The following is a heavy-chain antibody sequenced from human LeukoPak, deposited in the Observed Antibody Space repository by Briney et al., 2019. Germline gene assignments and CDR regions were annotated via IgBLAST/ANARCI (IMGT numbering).Heavy chain of an antibody. CDR3: ARSGGGSTYDLEVS. V-gene: IGHV1-2*02. CDR2: INPNSGGT. CDR1: GYTFTGYY. J-gene: IGHJ5*02. D-gene: IGHD3/OR15-3a*01. Sequence: ASVEVSCKASGYTFTGYYMHWVRQAPGQGLEWMGWINPNSGGTNYAQKFQGRVTMTRYTSISTAYMELSRLRSEDTAVYYCARSGGGSTYDLEVSWGQGTLVT.